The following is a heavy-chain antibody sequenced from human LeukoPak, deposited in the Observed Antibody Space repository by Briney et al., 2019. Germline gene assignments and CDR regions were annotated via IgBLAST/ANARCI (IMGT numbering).Heavy chain of an antibody. J-gene: IGHJ4*02. CDR3: ARMYPQNYHLFDY. Sequence: GSSVKVSCKASGYTFTSYGISGVRHAPGQGLEWMGWISAYNGNTNYPQKLQGRVTMTTDTSTSTAYMELRSLRSADTAVYYCARMYPQNYHLFDYWGQGTLVTASS. D-gene: IGHD1-7*01. CDR1: GYTFTSYG. CDR2: ISAYNGNT. V-gene: IGHV1-18*01.